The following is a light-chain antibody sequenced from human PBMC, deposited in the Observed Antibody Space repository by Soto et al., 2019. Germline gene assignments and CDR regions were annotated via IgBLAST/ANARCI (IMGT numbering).Light chain of an antibody. Sequence: QSALTQPASVSGSPGQSITISCTGTSSDVGTYNFVSWYRQHPAKAPILIIFDVSSRPSGISNRFSGSKSGNTASLTISGVQAEDEADYYCSSYANSDTVIFGGGTKLTVL. CDR2: DVS. CDR1: SSDVGTYNF. J-gene: IGLJ2*01. CDR3: SSYANSDTVI. V-gene: IGLV2-14*01.